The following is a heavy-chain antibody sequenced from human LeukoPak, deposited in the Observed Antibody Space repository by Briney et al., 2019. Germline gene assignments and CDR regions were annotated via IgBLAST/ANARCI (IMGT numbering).Heavy chain of an antibody. D-gene: IGHD4-17*01. J-gene: IGHJ4*02. V-gene: IGHV1-3*01. CDR3: ARDDFGIANY. CDR1: GYTFTSYA. CDR2: INAGNGNT. Sequence: ASVTVSCTASGYTFTSYAMHWVRQAPGQRLEWMGWINAGNGNTKYSQKFQDRVTITRDTSASTAYMELSSLRSEDTAVYYCARDDFGIANYWGQGTLVTVSS.